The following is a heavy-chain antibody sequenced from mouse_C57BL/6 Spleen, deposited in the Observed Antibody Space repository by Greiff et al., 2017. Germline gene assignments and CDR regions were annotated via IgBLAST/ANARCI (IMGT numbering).Heavy chain of an antibody. CDR1: GYTFTSSW. D-gene: IGHD2-4*01. Sequence: QVQLQQPGAELVMPGASVKLSCKASGYTFTSSWMHWVKQRPGQGLEWIGEIDPSDSYTNYNQKFKGKSTLTVDKSSSTAYMQLSSLTSEDSAVYYCARRLGGYFDYWGQGTTLTVSS. CDR2: IDPSDSYT. J-gene: IGHJ2*01. V-gene: IGHV1-69*01. CDR3: ARRLGGYFDY.